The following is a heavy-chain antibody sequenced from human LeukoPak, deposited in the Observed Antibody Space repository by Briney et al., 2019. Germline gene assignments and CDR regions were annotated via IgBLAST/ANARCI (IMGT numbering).Heavy chain of an antibody. Sequence: GGSLRLSCAASGFTFSSYGMHWVRQAPGKGLEWVSFIQYDGSHKYYADAVKGRFTISRDNSKNTLYLQMNSLRAEDTAVYYCARDTPGDYYDSSGYLDYWGQGTLVTVSS. D-gene: IGHD3-22*01. V-gene: IGHV3-30*02. CDR1: GFTFSSYG. CDR3: ARDTPGDYYDSSGYLDY. J-gene: IGHJ4*02. CDR2: IQYDGSHK.